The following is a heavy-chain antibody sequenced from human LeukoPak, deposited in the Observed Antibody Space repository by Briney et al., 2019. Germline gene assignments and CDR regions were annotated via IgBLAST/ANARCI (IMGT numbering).Heavy chain of an antibody. D-gene: IGHD5/OR15-5a*01. CDR1: GFTFSSYE. V-gene: IGHV3-48*03. J-gene: IGHJ4*02. CDR2: ISSSGRTI. CDR3: AKKVGLVSAPLYYFDV. Sequence: GGSLRLSCAASGFTFSSYEMNWVRQAPGKGLEWVSYISSSGRTIYYADSVKGRFTISRDNAKNSLYLQMNSLRAEDTAIYYCAKKVGLVSAPLYYFDVWGQGTLVTVSS.